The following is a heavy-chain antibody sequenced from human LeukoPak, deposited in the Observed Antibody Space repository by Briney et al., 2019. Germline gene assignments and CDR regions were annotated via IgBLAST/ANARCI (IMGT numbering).Heavy chain of an antibody. Sequence: SETLSLTCTVSGDSVSSYFWSWIRQPPGMGLEWIGHIYYSGSTNYNPSLKSRVTISVDTSKNQFSLKLNSVTAADTAVYYCARRGSSWSTIDYWGQGTLVTVAS. V-gene: IGHV4-59*08. D-gene: IGHD6-13*01. J-gene: IGHJ4*02. CDR1: GDSVSSYF. CDR3: ARRGSSWSTIDY. CDR2: IYYSGST.